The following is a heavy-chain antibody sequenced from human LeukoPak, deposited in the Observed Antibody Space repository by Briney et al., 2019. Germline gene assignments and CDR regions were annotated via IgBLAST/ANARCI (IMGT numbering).Heavy chain of an antibody. V-gene: IGHV3-7*01. Sequence: GGSLRLSCAASGFTFSSYWMSWVRQAPGKGLEWVANIKQDGSEKYYVDSVKGRFTISRDNAKNSLYPQMNSLRAEDTAVYYCARVSGTSWGDAFDIWGQGTMVTVSS. CDR3: ARVSGTSWGDAFDI. D-gene: IGHD2-2*01. J-gene: IGHJ3*02. CDR1: GFTFSSYW. CDR2: IKQDGSEK.